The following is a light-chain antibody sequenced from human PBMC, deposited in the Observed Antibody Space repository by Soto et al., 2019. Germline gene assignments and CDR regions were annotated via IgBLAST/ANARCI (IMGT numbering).Light chain of an antibody. V-gene: IGKV3-15*01. CDR1: QSVSTN. J-gene: IGKJ5*01. CDR3: HQYSSSPS. Sequence: EIVMTQSPTTLSVSPGERATLSCRASQSVSTNLAWYQQKPGQVPSLLIYGASTTASGIPARFSGSGSGTEFTLTIGRLQSEDLAVYYCHQYSSSPSFGQGTRLEIK. CDR2: GAS.